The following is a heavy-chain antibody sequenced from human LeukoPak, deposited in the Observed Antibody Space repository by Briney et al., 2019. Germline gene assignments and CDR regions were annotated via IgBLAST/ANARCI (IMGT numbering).Heavy chain of an antibody. J-gene: IGHJ6*02. V-gene: IGHV1-46*01. CDR2: INPSGGST. CDR3: ARRSSCIGTSCHYGMDV. D-gene: IGHD2-2*01. CDR1: GFTFSSYD. Sequence: GGSLRLSCAASGFTFSSYDMHWVRQAPGRGLEWMGMINPSGGSTSYAQKFQGRVTMTRDTSTSTVYMEVSSLRSEDTAVYYCARRSSCIGTSCHYGMDVWGQGTTVTVSS.